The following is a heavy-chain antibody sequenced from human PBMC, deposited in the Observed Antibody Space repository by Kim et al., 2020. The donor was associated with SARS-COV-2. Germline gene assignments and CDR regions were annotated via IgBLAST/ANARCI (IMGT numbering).Heavy chain of an antibody. V-gene: IGHV3-74*01. D-gene: IGHD7-27*01. Sequence: GGSLRLSCAASGFTFNNYWMHWVRQAPGKGLVWVSRINGDGSSTTYGDSVKGRFTISRDNAKNTLYLQINSLRAEDTAVYYCARSQTGGYFDLWGRGTLVTASS. CDR2: INGDGSST. CDR3: ARSQTGGYFDL. J-gene: IGHJ2*01. CDR1: GFTFNNYW.